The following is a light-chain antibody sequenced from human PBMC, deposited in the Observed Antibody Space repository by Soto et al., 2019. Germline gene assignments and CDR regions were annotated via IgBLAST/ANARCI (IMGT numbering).Light chain of an antibody. CDR1: RSFASSY. Sequence: EIVLTQSPVSLFLSPGERATLSCRASRSFASSYLGWYQQKPGQAPRLLIYAASTRATGIPDRFSGSGSATDFTPNISRLEPEDSAAYYCQHYDSSPPYTFGQGTKLEIK. CDR3: QHYDSSPPYT. V-gene: IGKV3-20*01. J-gene: IGKJ2*01. CDR2: AAS.